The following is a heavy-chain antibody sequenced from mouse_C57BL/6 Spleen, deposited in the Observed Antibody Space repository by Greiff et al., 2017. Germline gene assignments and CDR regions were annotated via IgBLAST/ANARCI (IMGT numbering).Heavy chain of an antibody. CDR1: GYSITSGYY. J-gene: IGHJ2*01. D-gene: IGHD1-1*01. V-gene: IGHV3-6*01. Sequence: EVQLQESGPGLVKPSQSLSLTCSVTGYSITSGYYWNWIRQFPGNKLEWMGYISYDGSNNYNPSLKNRISITRDTSKNQFFLKLNSVTTEDTATYYCACRVHYYGSSLDYWGQGTTLTVSS. CDR2: ISYDGSN. CDR3: ACRVHYYGSSLDY.